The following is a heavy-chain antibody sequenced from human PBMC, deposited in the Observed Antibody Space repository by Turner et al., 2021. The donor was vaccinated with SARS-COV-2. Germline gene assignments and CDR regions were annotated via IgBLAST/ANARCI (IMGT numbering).Heavy chain of an antibody. CDR2: IYHSGST. J-gene: IGHJ5*02. Sequence: QVQLQQWGAGLFKPSETLSLTCGVYGGSFSGYYWSWIRQPPGKGLEWIGEIYHSGSTNYNPSLKSRVTISVDTSKNQFSLKLSSVTAADTAVYYCARSWGGILTGYSFDPWGQGTLVTVSS. V-gene: IGHV4-34*01. CDR3: ARSWGGILTGYSFDP. CDR1: GGSFSGYY. D-gene: IGHD3-9*01.